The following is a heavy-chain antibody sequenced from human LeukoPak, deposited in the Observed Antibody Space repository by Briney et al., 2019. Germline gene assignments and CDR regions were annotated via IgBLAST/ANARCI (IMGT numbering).Heavy chain of an antibody. J-gene: IGHJ4*02. CDR1: GGTFSSYA. CDR2: IIPIFGTA. D-gene: IGHD3-10*01. V-gene: IGHV1-69*06. Sequence: SVKVACKASGGTFSSYAISWVRQAPGQGLEWMGGIIPIFGTANYAQKFQGRVTITADKSTSTAYMELSSLRSEDTAVYYCAPTYYYGSGSYGPFDYWGQGTLVTVSS. CDR3: APTYYYGSGSYGPFDY.